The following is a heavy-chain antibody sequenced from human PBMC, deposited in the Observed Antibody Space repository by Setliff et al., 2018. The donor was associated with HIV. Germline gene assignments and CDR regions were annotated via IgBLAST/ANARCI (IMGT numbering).Heavy chain of an antibody. V-gene: IGHV3-7*01. CDR2: IKQDGSEE. CDR1: GFTFSTYW. Sequence: GGSLRLSCAASGFTFSTYWMIWVRQAPGKGLEWVAKIKQDGSEEYYVDSVKGRFTISRDNAKNSVYLQMNSLRAEDTAVYYCARTGSSWPMDAFDIWGQGTMVTVSS. CDR3: ARTGSSWPMDAFDI. D-gene: IGHD6-13*01. J-gene: IGHJ3*02.